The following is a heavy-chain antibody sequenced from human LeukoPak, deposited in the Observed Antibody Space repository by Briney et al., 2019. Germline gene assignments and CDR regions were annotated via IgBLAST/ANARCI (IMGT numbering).Heavy chain of an antibody. CDR3: AKCSATYYNDAFDV. CDR2: IRGGGAGA. CDR1: GFTFDSYA. V-gene: IGHV3-23*01. D-gene: IGHD3-10*02. Sequence: GGSLRLSCAASGFTFDSYAMNWVRQAPGKGLEWVSYIRGGGAGARYAEPVKGRLTISRDNAKNTLYLQMDSLSVEDTATYYCAKCSATYYNDAFDVWGRGTMVTVSS. J-gene: IGHJ3*01.